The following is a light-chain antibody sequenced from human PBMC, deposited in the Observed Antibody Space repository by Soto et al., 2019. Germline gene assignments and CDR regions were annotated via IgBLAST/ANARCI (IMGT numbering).Light chain of an antibody. V-gene: IGKV3D-15*01. CDR1: QSISRY. CDR3: QQYNNWPPIT. J-gene: IGKJ4*01. Sequence: IVLTQSPGTLSLSPGERTTLSCRASQSISRYLAWYQQKPGQGPRLLIYGASSRATGTPDRFSGSGSGTDFTLTVSSLQSEDFAVYYCQQYNNWPPITFGGGTKVDIK. CDR2: GAS.